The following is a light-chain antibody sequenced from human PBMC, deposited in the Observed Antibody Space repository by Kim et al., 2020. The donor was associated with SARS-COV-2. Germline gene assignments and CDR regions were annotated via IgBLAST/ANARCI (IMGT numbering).Light chain of an antibody. J-gene: IGKJ2*01. V-gene: IGKV1-39*01. CDR3: QXXXSTPPEXT. CDR1: QXIXSY. Sequence: DIQMTQSPSSLSASVGDRVTIXXRAXQXIXSYLNXYQQKPXRAPKLXIYAASSLQXGVPSRFSGSXSGTDFTLTXSSLXPEXFATYYCQXXXSTPPEXTFGQGXXLXXK. CDR2: AAS.